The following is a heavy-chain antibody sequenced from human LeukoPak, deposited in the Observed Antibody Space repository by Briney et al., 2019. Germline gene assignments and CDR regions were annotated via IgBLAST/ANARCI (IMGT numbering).Heavy chain of an antibody. J-gene: IGHJ4*02. CDR1: GGSFSGYC. CDR3: ARVSESGSSSPFDY. Sequence: SETLSLTCAVYGGSFSGYCWGWIRQPPGKGLEWIGEINHSGSTNYNPSLKSRVTISVDTSKNQFSLKLSSVTAADTAVYYCARVSESGSSSPFDYWGQGTLVTVSS. CDR2: INHSGST. D-gene: IGHD1-26*01. V-gene: IGHV4-34*01.